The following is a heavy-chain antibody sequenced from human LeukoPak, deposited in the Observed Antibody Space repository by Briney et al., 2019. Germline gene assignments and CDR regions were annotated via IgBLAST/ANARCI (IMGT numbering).Heavy chain of an antibody. CDR3: ARFGGALDAFDI. V-gene: IGHV4-34*01. D-gene: IGHD3-10*01. Sequence: SETLSLTCAVYGGSFSGYYWSWIRQPPGKELEWIGEINHSGDTKYNPSLNSRATISIDMSKNQFSLRLNSVTAADTAVYYCARFGGALDAFDIWGQGTMVTVSS. CDR1: GGSFSGYY. J-gene: IGHJ3*02. CDR2: INHSGDT.